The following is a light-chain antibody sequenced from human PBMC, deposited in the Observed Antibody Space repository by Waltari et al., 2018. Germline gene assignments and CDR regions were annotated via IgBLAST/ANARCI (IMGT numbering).Light chain of an antibody. CDR2: DVT. Sequence: QSALTQPASVSGSPGQSITISCTGTSSDVGGYNFVSLYQKQPGKAPKLMIFDVTYRPSGISPRFSGSKSGNTASLTISGLQADDEADYFCMSYTSSHTIIFGGGTKLTVL. CDR1: SSDVGGYNF. J-gene: IGLJ2*01. V-gene: IGLV2-14*03. CDR3: MSYTSSHTII.